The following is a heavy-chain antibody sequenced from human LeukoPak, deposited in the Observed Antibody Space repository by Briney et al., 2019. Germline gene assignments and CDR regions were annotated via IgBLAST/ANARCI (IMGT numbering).Heavy chain of an antibody. CDR3: PSSVYYYFLDY. CDR2: IYSGGST. J-gene: IGHJ4*02. V-gene: IGHV3-53*01. CDR1: GFTVSSNY. D-gene: IGHD3-22*01. Sequence: GGSLRLSCAASGFTVSSNYMSWVRQAPGKGLEWVSVIYSGGSTYYADSVKGRFTISRDNSKSTLYLQMNSLRAEDTAVYYCPSSVYYYFLDYWGQGTLVTVPS.